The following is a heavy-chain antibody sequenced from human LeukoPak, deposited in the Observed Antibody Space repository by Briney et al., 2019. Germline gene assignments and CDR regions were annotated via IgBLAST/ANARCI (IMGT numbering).Heavy chain of an antibody. J-gene: IGHJ4*02. Sequence: PGGSLRLSSAASGFAFNEYIMNWVRQAPGKGLELVSSISTGSRHIYYAASVKGRFTISRDDAKNSVYLQMNGLRAEDTAVYYCARDVSGDGYNKFDYWGQGTLVIVSP. CDR3: ARDVSGDGYNKFDY. CDR2: ISTGSRHI. CDR1: GFAFNEYI. D-gene: IGHD5-24*01. V-gene: IGHV3-21*06.